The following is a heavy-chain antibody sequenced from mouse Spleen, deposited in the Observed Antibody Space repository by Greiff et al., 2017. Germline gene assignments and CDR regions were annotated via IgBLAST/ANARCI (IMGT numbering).Heavy chain of an antibody. D-gene: IGHD1-1*01. J-gene: IGHJ2*01. Sequence: QVQLQQSGAELAKPGASVKMSCKASGYTFTSYWMHWVKQRPGQGLEWIGYINPSTGYTEYNQKFKDKATLTADKSSSTAYMQLSSLTSEDSAVYYCARDYYGSSHYFDYWGQGTTLTVSS. CDR3: ARDYYGSSHYFDY. CDR2: INPSTGYT. V-gene: IGHV1-7*01. CDR1: GYTFTSYW.